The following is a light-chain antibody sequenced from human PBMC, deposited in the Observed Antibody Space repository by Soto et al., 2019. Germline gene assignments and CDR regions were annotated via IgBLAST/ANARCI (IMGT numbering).Light chain of an antibody. CDR1: SSDVGTYNY. J-gene: IGLJ1*01. CDR3: SSFTSSSTLV. CDR2: EVT. Sequence: QSALTQPASVSGSPGQSITISCTGTSSDVGTYNYVSWYQQHPGKAPKLMIYEVTNRPSGVSNRFSGSKSGNTASLTISGLQAEDEADYSCSSFTSSSTLVFGTGTKVTVL. V-gene: IGLV2-14*01.